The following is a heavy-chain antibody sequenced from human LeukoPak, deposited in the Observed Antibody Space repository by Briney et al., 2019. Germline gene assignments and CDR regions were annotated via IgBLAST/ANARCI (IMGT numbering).Heavy chain of an antibody. D-gene: IGHD1-1*01. CDR3: ARTDGTGHFDY. V-gene: IGHV4-34*01. CDR1: GGSFSGYY. J-gene: IGHJ4*02. CDR2: INHSGST. Sequence: SETLSLTCAVYGGSFSGYYWSWLRQPPGKGLEWIGEINHSGSTNYNPSLKSRVTISVDTSKNQFSLKLSSVTAADTAVYYCARTDGTGHFDYWGQGTLVTVSS.